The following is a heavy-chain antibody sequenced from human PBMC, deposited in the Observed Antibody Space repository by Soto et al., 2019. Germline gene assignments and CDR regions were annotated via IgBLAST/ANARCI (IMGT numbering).Heavy chain of an antibody. Sequence: SETLSLTCTVSGGSISSYYWSWIRQPPGKGLEWIGYIYYSGSTNYNPSLKSRATISLDTSNNQFSLKLSSVTAADTAVYYCARQGTASILSTWFDPWGQGTLVTVSS. J-gene: IGHJ5*02. CDR3: ARQGTASILSTWFDP. CDR2: IYYSGST. CDR1: GGSISSYY. D-gene: IGHD2-2*01. V-gene: IGHV4-59*01.